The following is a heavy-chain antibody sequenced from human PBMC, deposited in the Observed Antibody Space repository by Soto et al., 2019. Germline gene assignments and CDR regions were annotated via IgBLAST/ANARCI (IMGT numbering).Heavy chain of an antibody. Sequence: PSETLSLTCAAYGGSFSGYYWSWIRQPPGKGLEWIGEINHSGSTNYNPSLKSRVTISVDTSKNQFSLKLSSVTAADTAVYYCAIGKGMDVWRQGTTVTVSS. CDR2: INHSGST. J-gene: IGHJ6*02. V-gene: IGHV4-34*01. CDR3: AIGKGMDV. CDR1: GGSFSGYY.